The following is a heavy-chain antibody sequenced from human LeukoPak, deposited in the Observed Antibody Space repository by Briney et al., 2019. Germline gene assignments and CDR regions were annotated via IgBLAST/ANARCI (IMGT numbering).Heavy chain of an antibody. CDR2: IYTSGST. Sequence: PSETLSLTCTVSGGSVNSKGFYWGWIRQPPGKWLEWFGTIYTSGSTYYNPSLKSRVTISVDRSKNQFSLKLSSVTAADTAVYYCARDSLDYSTDYWGQGTLVTVSS. D-gene: IGHD4-11*01. J-gene: IGHJ4*02. CDR3: ARDSLDYSTDY. CDR1: GGSVNSKGFY. V-gene: IGHV4-39*07.